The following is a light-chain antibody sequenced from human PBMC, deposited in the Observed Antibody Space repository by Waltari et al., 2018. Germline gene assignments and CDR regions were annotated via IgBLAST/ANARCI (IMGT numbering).Light chain of an antibody. V-gene: IGKV1-5*03. CDR1: QSISSW. CDR2: KAS. CDR3: QQYNRYPRT. Sequence: DIQMTQPPSTLSASVGDRVTITCRASQSISSWLAWYQQKPGKAPKLLIYKASSLESGVPSRFSGSGSGTEFTLTISSLQPDDFATYYCQQYNRYPRTFGQGTKVEIK. J-gene: IGKJ1*01.